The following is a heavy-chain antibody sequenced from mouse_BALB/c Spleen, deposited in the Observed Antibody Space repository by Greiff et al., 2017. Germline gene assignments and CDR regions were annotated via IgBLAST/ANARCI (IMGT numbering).Heavy chain of an antibody. V-gene: IGHV7-1*02. CDR1: GFTFSDFY. D-gene: IGHD1-1*01. J-gene: IGHJ3*01. Sequence: DVHLVESGGGLVQPGGSLRLSCATSGFTFSDFYMEWVRQPPGKRLEWIAASRNKANDYTTEYSASVKGRFIVSRDTSQSILYLQMNALRAEDTAIYYCARDAGYGSNLFAYWGQGTLVTVSA. CDR3: ARDAGYGSNLFAY. CDR2: SRNKANDYTT.